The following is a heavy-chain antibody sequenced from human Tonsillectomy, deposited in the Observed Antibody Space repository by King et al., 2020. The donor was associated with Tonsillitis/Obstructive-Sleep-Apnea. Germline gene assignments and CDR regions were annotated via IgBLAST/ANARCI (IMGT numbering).Heavy chain of an antibody. Sequence: QLVQSGAEVKKPGASVKVSCKASGYTFTSYGISWVRQAPGQGLEWMGWISAYNGNTNYAQKLQARVTMTTDTSTSTAYMELRSLRSDDTAVYYCARTGYCSSTSCSDSYMDVWGKGTTVTVSS. V-gene: IGHV1-18*01. CDR2: ISAYNGNT. D-gene: IGHD2-2*01. CDR3: ARTGYCSSTSCSDSYMDV. J-gene: IGHJ6*03. CDR1: GYTFTSYG.